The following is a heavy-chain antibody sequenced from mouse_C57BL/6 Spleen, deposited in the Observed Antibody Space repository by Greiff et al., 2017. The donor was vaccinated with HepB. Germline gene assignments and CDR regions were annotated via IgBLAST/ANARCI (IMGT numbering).Heavy chain of an antibody. J-gene: IGHJ2*01. Sequence: DVHLVESGGGLVKPGGSLKLSCAASGFTFSSYAMSWVRQTPEKRLEWVATISDGGSYTYYPDNVKGRFTISRDNAKNNLYLQMSHLKSVDTAMYYCARDIGAGFDYWGQGTTRTVSS. D-gene: IGHD2-14*01. CDR3: ARDIGAGFDY. CDR1: GFTFSSYA. CDR2: ISDGGSYT. V-gene: IGHV5-4*01.